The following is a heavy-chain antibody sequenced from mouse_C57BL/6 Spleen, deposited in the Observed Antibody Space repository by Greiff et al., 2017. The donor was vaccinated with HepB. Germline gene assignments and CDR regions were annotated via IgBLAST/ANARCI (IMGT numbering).Heavy chain of an antibody. J-gene: IGHJ4*01. CDR3: ARMEDYGSSYLYYAMDY. CDR2: INPSTGGT. D-gene: IGHD1-1*01. V-gene: IGHV1-42*01. CDR1: GYSFTGYY. Sequence: VQLQQSGPELVKPGASVKISCKASGYSFTGYYMNWVKQSPEKSLEWIGEINPSTGGTTYNQKFKAKATLTVDKSSSTAYMQLKSLTSEDSAVYYCARMEDYGSSYLYYAMDYWGQGTSVTVSS.